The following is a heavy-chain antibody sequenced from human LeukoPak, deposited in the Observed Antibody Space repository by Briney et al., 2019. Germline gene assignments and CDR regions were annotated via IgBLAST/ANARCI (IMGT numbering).Heavy chain of an antibody. V-gene: IGHV1-2*02. Sequence: GAPVKVSCKTSGYSFTDYYMHWVRQAPGQGLEWMGWISPNSGGTSSARKFQGRVTMTRDTSITTVYMEVRWLTSDDTAVYYCARADRLHGGPYLIGPWGQGTLVTVTS. D-gene: IGHD2-21*01. CDR2: ISPNSGGT. CDR3: ARADRLHGGPYLIGP. J-gene: IGHJ5*02. CDR1: GYSFTDYY.